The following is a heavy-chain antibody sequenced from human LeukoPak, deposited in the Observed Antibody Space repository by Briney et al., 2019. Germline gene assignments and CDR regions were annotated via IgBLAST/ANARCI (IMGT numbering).Heavy chain of an antibody. Sequence: SETLSLTCAVYGGSFSGYYWSWIRQPPGKGLEWIGEINHSGSTNYNPSLKSRVTISVGTSKNQFSLKLSSVTAADTAVYYCARETVPSDLDPWGQGTLVTVSS. CDR2: INHSGST. V-gene: IGHV4-34*01. J-gene: IGHJ5*02. CDR3: ARETVPSDLDP. CDR1: GGSFSGYY. D-gene: IGHD1-14*01.